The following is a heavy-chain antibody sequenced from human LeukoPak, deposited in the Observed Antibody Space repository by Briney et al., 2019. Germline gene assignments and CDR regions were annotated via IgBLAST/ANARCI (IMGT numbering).Heavy chain of an antibody. CDR3: AKEGAYPIITYDS. CDR2: IKRDGNGK. D-gene: IGHD3-10*01. J-gene: IGHJ5*01. CDR1: GFTFSRYW. V-gene: IGHV3-7*01. Sequence: GGSLRLSCAASGFTFSRYWMNWVRQAPGKGLEWVANIKRDGNGKNYVDSVKGRFSISRDNAKNSLYLQMDSLRAEDTAVYYCAKEGAYPIITYDSWGQGALVTVSS.